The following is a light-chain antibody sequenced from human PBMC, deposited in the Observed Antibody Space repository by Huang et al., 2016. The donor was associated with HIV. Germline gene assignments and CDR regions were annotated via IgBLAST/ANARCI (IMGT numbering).Light chain of an antibody. J-gene: IGKJ4*01. Sequence: DMQMAQSPSSLSASVGDRVTITCRASQSISSYVNWYQQKPGKAPKLLIYAASSLQSGVPSSFSGSGSGTDFTLTISSLQPEDFATYYCQQSYSTPLTFGGGTKVEIK. CDR3: QQSYSTPLT. CDR1: QSISSY. CDR2: AAS. V-gene: IGKV1-39*01.